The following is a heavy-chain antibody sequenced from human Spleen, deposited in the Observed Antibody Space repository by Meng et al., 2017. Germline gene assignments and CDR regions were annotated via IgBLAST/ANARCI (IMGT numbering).Heavy chain of an antibody. J-gene: IGHJ2*01. D-gene: IGHD1-26*01. V-gene: IGHV3-48*03. CDR1: GFTFSNYE. Sequence: GGSLRLSCAASGFTFSNYEMTWVRHGPGKGREWVSYISSRGSSIYYAYSVKGRFSISRDNAKDSLYLQMNRLRAADTDVYYCVRDAEWEQRVVRAIVFDLWGRGTLVTVSS. CDR2: ISSRGSSI. CDR3: VRDAEWEQRVVRAIVFDL.